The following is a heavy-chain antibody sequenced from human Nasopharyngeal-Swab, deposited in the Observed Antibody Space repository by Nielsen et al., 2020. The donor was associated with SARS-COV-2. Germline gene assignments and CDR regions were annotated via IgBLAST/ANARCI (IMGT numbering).Heavy chain of an antibody. CDR2: ISYDGSNK. CDR1: GFTFSSYG. Sequence: GGSLRLSGAASGFTFSSYGMHWVRQAPGKGLEWVAVISYDGSNKYYADSVKGRFTISRDNSKNTLYLQMNSLRAEDTAVYYCAKAGIAAAGHAFDIWGQGTMVTVSS. CDR3: AKAGIAAAGHAFDI. J-gene: IGHJ3*02. D-gene: IGHD6-13*01. V-gene: IGHV3-30*18.